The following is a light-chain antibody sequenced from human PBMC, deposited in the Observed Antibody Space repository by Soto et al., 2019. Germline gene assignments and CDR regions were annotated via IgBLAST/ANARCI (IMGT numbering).Light chain of an antibody. V-gene: IGKV3D-20*02. CDR3: QQRSDWPWT. Sequence: EIVMRQSPATLSVSPGERATLSFRASQSVSSSYLAWYQQKPGQAPRLLIYGASSRATGIPDRFSGSGSGTDFTLTISSLEPEDFAVYYCQQRSDWPWTFGQGTKVDIK. J-gene: IGKJ1*01. CDR2: GAS. CDR1: QSVSSSY.